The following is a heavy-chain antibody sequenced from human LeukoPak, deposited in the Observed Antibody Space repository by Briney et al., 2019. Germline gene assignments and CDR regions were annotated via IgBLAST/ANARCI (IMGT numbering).Heavy chain of an antibody. CDR1: GYTFTSYD. D-gene: IGHD1-1*01. V-gene: IGHV1-8*01. Sequence: ALVKVSCKASGYTFTSYDINWVRQATGQGLEWMGWMNPNSGNTGYAQKFQGRVTMTRNTSISTAYMELSSLRSEDTAVYYCARASQGNLGSQLDYWGQGTLVTVSS. CDR2: MNPNSGNT. J-gene: IGHJ4*02. CDR3: ARASQGNLGSQLDY.